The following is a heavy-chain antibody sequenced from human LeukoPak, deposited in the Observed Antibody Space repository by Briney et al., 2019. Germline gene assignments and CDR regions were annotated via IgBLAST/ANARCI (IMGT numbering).Heavy chain of an antibody. Sequence: PSGTLSLTCAVSGGSITTTNWWSWVRQPPGKGLEWIGEVHLSGATNYNPSLESRVSMSIDKSKNHLSLEVTSVTAADTAIYCCTRESGAFSPFGFWGQGTLLTVSS. D-gene: IGHD1-26*01. CDR2: VHLSGAT. J-gene: IGHJ4*02. V-gene: IGHV4-4*01. CDR3: TRESGAFSPFGF. CDR1: GGSITTTNW.